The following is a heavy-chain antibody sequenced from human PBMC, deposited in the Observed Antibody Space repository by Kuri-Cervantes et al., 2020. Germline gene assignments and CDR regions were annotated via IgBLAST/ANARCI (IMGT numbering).Heavy chain of an antibody. V-gene: IGHV1-2*04. D-gene: IGHD3-10*01. CDR2: INPNSGGT. CDR3: ARELWFGESRHFDY. Sequence: ASVKVSCKASGYTFTGYYMHWVRQAAGQGLEWMGWINPNSGGTNYAQKFQGWVTMTRDTSISTAYMELSRLRSDDTAVYYCARELWFGESRHFDYWGQGTLVTVSS. CDR1: GYTFTGYY. J-gene: IGHJ4*02.